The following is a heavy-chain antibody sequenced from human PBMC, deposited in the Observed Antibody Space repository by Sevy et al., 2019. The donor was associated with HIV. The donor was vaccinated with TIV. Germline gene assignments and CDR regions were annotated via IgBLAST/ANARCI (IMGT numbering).Heavy chain of an antibody. Sequence: GGSLRLSCAASGFTFSSYGMHWVRQAPGKGLEWVAVISYDGSNKYYADSVKGRFTISRDNSKNTLYLQMNSRRAEDTAVYYCAKEWGWQWLVQDYYYYYGMDVWGQGTTVTVSS. J-gene: IGHJ6*02. D-gene: IGHD6-19*01. CDR3: AKEWGWQWLVQDYYYYYGMDV. CDR1: GFTFSSYG. CDR2: ISYDGSNK. V-gene: IGHV3-30*18.